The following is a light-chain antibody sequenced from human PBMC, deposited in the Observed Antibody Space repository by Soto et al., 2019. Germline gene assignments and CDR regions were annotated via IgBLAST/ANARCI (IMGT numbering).Light chain of an antibody. J-gene: IGKJ4*01. Sequence: EIVLTQSPGTLSLSPGERATLSCRASQSVTSRYLDWYQQKPGQAPRVVIYGASRRATGIPDRFSGSGSGTDFTLTITRLEPEDFAVYYCQQYANSPLTFGGGTTVEIK. CDR3: QQYANSPLT. V-gene: IGKV3-20*01. CDR1: QSVTSRY. CDR2: GAS.